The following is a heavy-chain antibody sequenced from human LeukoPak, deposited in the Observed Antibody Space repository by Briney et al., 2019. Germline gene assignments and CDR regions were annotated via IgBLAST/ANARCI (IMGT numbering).Heavy chain of an antibody. Sequence: GESLKISCQGSGYSFASHWIDWVRQMPGKGLEWMGIIYAGDSDTRYSPSFQGQVTISADKSISTAYLQWSSLKASDTAMYYCARRNYYDAGIDYWGQGTLVTVSS. CDR3: ARRNYYDAGIDY. J-gene: IGHJ4*02. V-gene: IGHV5-51*01. CDR2: IYAGDSDT. CDR1: GYSFASHW. D-gene: IGHD3-10*01.